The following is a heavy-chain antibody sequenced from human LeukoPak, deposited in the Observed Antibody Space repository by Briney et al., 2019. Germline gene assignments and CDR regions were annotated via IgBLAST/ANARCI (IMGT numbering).Heavy chain of an antibody. V-gene: IGHV3-21*01. CDR1: GFTFSSYS. CDR3: ARASLKAPMWDIVVVPVNY. Sequence: GGSLRLSCAASGFTFSSYSMNWVRQAPGKGLEWVSSISSSSSYIYYADSVKGRFTISKDNAKNSLYLQMNSLRAEDTAVYYCARASLKAPMWDIVVVPVNYWGQGTLVTVSS. D-gene: IGHD2-2*01. J-gene: IGHJ4*02. CDR2: ISSSSSYI.